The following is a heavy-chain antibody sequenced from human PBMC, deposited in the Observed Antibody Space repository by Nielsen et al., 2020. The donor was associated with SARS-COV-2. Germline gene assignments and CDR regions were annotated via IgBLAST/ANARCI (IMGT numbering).Heavy chain of an antibody. CDR2: ISSSSSYI. Sequence: GGSLRLSCAASGFTFSSYSMNWVRQAPGKGLEWVSSISSSSSYIYYADSVKGRFTISRDNAKNSLYLQMNSLRAEDTAVYYCARDVQWLVFDYWGQGTLVTVSS. CDR1: GFTFSSYS. J-gene: IGHJ4*02. V-gene: IGHV3-21*01. D-gene: IGHD6-19*01. CDR3: ARDVQWLVFDY.